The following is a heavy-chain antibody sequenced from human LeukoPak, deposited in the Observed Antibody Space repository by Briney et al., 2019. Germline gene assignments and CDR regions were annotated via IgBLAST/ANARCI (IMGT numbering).Heavy chain of an antibody. D-gene: IGHD3-22*01. J-gene: IGHJ4*02. V-gene: IGHV4-4*02. CDR1: GDSINSLDL. CDR3: AGLVGRYSSGLYYYYFDY. Sequence: PSGTLSLTCTVSGDSINSLDLWSWVRQPPGKGLEWIGEMYLSGTTHSNPSVKRRVTISIDKSKNQFFLNLSSVPAADTAVYYCAGLVGRYSSGLYYYYFDYWGQGTLVTVSS. CDR2: MYLSGTT.